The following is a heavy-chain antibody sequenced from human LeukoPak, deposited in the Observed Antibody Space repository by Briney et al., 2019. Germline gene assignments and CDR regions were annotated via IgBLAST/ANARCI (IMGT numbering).Heavy chain of an antibody. CDR3: ASAKVATIGLFDY. V-gene: IGHV5-51*01. CDR2: IYPGDSDT. J-gene: IGHJ4*02. Sequence: GESLKISCKASGYSFTSYWIGWVRQMPGKGLEWMGIIYPGDSDTRYSPSFQGQVTISADKSISTAYLQWSSLKASDTAMYYCASAKVATIGLFDYWGQGTLVTVSS. CDR1: GYSFTSYW. D-gene: IGHD5-24*01.